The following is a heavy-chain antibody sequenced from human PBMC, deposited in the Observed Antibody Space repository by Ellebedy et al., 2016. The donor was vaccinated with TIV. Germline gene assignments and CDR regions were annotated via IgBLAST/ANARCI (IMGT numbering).Heavy chain of an antibody. J-gene: IGHJ5*02. V-gene: IGHV1-69*13. CDR3: TFTIFGVGPVGWFDP. CDR2: IIPIFGTA. Sequence: SVKVSCXASGYTFTGYYMHWVRQAPGQGLEWMGGIIPIFGTANYAQKFQGRVTITADESTSTAYMELSSLRSEDTAVYYCTFTIFGVGPVGWFDPWGQGTLVTVSS. CDR1: GYTFTGYY. D-gene: IGHD3-3*01.